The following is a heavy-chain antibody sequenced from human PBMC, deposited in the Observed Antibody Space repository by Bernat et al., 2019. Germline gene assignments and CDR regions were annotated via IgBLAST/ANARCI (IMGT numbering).Heavy chain of an antibody. CDR1: GFTVGDHH. Sequence: EVQVVTSGGGLVQPGESLRLSCAASGFTVGDHHMNWVRQAPGKGLEWVAVIYNGGATYYADSVQGRFTISRDSSKNTVYLQMSGLRAEDTAVYYCSGYGGDSVWDQGARVTVYS. CDR2: IYNGGAT. V-gene: IGHV3-66*01. CDR3: SGYGGDSV. D-gene: IGHD2-21*02. J-gene: IGHJ4*02.